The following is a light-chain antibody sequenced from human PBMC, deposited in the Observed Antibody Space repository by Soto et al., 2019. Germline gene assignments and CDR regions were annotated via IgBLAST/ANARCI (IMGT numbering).Light chain of an antibody. Sequence: IVLTQSPASLSVSQGERATLSCRASQSVRSKVAWYQQKPGQAPRLLIYGASTRATGIPARVNGSGSGTEFTLTISSLQSEDFAVYYCQQYNNWPLTFGGGTKVDIK. CDR2: GAS. CDR1: QSVRSK. J-gene: IGKJ4*01. CDR3: QQYNNWPLT. V-gene: IGKV3D-15*01.